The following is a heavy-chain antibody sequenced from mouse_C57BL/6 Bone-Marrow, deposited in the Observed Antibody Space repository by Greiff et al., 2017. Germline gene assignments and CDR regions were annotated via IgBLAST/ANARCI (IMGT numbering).Heavy chain of an antibody. CDR3: AILYYDYDREYYFDY. CDR1: GYTFPGYW. CDR2: ILPGSGST. J-gene: IGHJ2*01. V-gene: IGHV1-9*01. D-gene: IGHD2-4*01. Sequence: QVQLQQSGAELMKPGASVKLSCKATGYTFPGYWIEWVKQRPGHGLEWIGEILPGSGSTNYNEKFKGKATFTADTSSNTAYMQLSSLTTEDSAIYYCAILYYDYDREYYFDYWGQGTTLTVSS.